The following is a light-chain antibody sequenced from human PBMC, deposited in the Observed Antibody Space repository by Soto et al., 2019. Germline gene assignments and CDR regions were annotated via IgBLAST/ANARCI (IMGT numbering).Light chain of an antibody. J-gene: IGKJ2*01. V-gene: IGKV4-1*01. CDR2: WAS. CDR3: HQDYTAPHT. CDR1: QSVFDTFRNKNV. Sequence: DIVLTQSPDSLVVSLGERATINCKSSQSVFDTFRNKNVLAWYQQKPGQSPRLLIYWASIRESGVPDRFCGGGSGTDFNLTISDLQAEDVAVYYCHQDYTAPHTFGQGTKLQIK.